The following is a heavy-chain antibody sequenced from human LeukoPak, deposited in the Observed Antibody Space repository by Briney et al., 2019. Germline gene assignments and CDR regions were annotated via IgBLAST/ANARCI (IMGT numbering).Heavy chain of an antibody. Sequence: GASVKVSCKASGYTFTGYYMHWVRQAPGQGLEWMGWINPNSGGTNYAQKFQGRVTMTRDTSISTAYMELSRLKSDDTAVYYCARPGVTPDTNWFDSWGQGTLVTVSS. CDR2: INPNSGGT. CDR3: ARPGVTPDTNWFDS. J-gene: IGHJ5*01. D-gene: IGHD5-18*01. CDR1: GYTFTGYY. V-gene: IGHV1-2*02.